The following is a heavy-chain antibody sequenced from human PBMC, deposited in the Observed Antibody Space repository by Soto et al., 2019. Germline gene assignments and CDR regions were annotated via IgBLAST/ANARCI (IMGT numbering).Heavy chain of an antibody. J-gene: IGHJ4*02. D-gene: IGHD3-10*01. CDR3: ARDEGVAMVRGYDS. Sequence: PGGSLRLSCEASGFTFSNYWMHWVRQAPGKGLVWVSGIKSDGSRTTYADSVKGRFTSSRDNAKSTLYLQMNSLEAEDTAVCYCARDEGVAMVRGYDSWGQGTLVTVSS. V-gene: IGHV3-74*03. CDR2: IKSDGSRT. CDR1: GFTFSNYW.